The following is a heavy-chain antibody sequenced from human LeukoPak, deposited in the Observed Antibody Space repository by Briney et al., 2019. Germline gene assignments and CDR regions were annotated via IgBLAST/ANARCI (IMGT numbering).Heavy chain of an antibody. D-gene: IGHD1-26*01. Sequence: GGSLRLSCAASGSGFTFSTSAINWVRQAPGKGLEWVSSISGSAGSTFYADSVKGRFTISRDNSKNTLYLQMNSLRAEDTAVYYCAKVGATWAFDIWGQGTMVTVSS. J-gene: IGHJ3*02. CDR3: AKVGATWAFDI. CDR2: ISGSAGST. V-gene: IGHV3-23*01. CDR1: GSGFTFSTSA.